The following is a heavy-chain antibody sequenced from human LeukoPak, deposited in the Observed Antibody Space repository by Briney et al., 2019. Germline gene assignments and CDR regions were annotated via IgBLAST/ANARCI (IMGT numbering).Heavy chain of an antibody. J-gene: IGHJ4*02. Sequence: GGSLRLSCAASGFTFSNYWMSWVRQAPGKGLEWVSVISGSGDSAFYADSVKGQFTISRDNSKNTLYLQMNSLRAEDTAVYYCAKDRYCSSTRCYGDFDYWGQGTLVTVSS. CDR2: ISGSGDSA. CDR1: GFTFSNYW. V-gene: IGHV3-23*01. D-gene: IGHD2-2*01. CDR3: AKDRYCSSTRCYGDFDY.